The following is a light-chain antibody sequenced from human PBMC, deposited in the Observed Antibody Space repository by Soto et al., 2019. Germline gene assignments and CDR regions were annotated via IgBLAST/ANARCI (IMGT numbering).Light chain of an antibody. J-gene: IGKJ2*01. V-gene: IGKV1-39*01. CDR1: ESISIY. CDR2: DAS. Sequence: DIQMTQSPSPLSASVGDTVTITCRASESISIYLQWYQQKPGKAPNLLIYDASNLQSGVPSRFSGSGSGTDFTLTISSLQPEDFATYYCQQSYNTVPYTFGQGTTLEIK. CDR3: QQSYNTVPYT.